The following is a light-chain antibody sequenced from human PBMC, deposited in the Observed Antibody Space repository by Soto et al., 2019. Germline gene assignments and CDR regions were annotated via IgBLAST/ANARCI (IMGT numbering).Light chain of an antibody. Sequence: LTHTPRPLCLSLGARAALSCRASQSVSNYFSWYQQKPGQAPRLLIHAASSRATGIPDRFSGSGSGTGFTLTITRLEPEDFAVYFCQQYGDSITFGHGTRLAI. CDR2: AAS. CDR3: QQYGDSIT. V-gene: IGKV3-20*01. J-gene: IGKJ5*01. CDR1: QSVSNY.